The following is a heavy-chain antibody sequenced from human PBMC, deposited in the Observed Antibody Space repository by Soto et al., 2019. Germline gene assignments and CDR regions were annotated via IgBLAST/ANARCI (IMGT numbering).Heavy chain of an antibody. Sequence: ASVKVSCKASGYTFTSYGISWVRQAPGQGLEWMGWISAYNGNTNYAQKLQGRVTMTTDTSTSTAYMELRSLRSDDTAVYYCVLGWEGSPRLVSDYCGQGSLVTVSS. CDR3: VLGWEGSPRLVSDY. CDR1: GYTFTSYG. D-gene: IGHD6-19*01. V-gene: IGHV1-18*01. CDR2: ISAYNGNT. J-gene: IGHJ4*02.